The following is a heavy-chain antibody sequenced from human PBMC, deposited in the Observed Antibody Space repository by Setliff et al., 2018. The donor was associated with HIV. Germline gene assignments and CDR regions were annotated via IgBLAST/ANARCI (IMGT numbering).Heavy chain of an antibody. J-gene: IGHJ6*03. CDR3: AREIRAGDYPPYNYYFYMDV. CDR2: ISGSGGST. V-gene: IGHV3-23*01. Sequence: LRLSCAASGFTFSSYAMSWVRQAPGKGLEWVSAISGSGGSTYYADSVKGRFTMSRDNSKNTLYLQMNNLRAEDTALYYCAREIRAGDYPPYNYYFYMDVWGKGTTVTVSS. D-gene: IGHD4-17*01. CDR1: GFTFSSYA.